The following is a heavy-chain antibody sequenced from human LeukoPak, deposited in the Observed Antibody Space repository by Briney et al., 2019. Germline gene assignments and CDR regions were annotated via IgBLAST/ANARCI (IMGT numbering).Heavy chain of an antibody. CDR1: GGSFSGYY. J-gene: IGHJ6*04. CDR2: INHSGST. CDR3: ARGSYYGSGSYYNRQYYYYGMDV. Sequence: PSETLSLTCAVYGGSFSGYYWSWIRQPPGKGLEWIGEINHSGSTNYNPSLKGRVTISVDTSKNQFSLKLSSVTAADTAVYYCARGSYYGSGSYYNRQYYYYGMDVWGKGTTVTVSS. V-gene: IGHV4-34*01. D-gene: IGHD3-10*01.